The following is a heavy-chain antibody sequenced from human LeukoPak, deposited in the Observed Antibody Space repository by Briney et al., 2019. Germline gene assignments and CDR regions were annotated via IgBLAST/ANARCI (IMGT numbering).Heavy chain of an antibody. D-gene: IGHD5-18*01. V-gene: IGHV4-30-4*01. CDR3: ARDLIVGYSYGYDYFDY. J-gene: IGHJ4*02. CDR2: IYYSGST. CDR1: GGSISSGDYY. Sequence: SQTLSLTCTVSGGSISSGDYYWSWIRQSPGKGLEWIGYIYYSGSTYYNPSLKSRVTISVDTSKNQFSLKLSSVTAADTAVYYCARDLIVGYSYGYDYFDYWGQGTLVTVSS.